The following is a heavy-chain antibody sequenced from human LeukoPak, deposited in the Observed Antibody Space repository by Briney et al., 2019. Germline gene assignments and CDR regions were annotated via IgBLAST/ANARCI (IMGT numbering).Heavy chain of an antibody. Sequence: GGSLRLSCAASGFTFSSYSMNWVRQAPGKGLEWVSYISSSSSTIYYADSVKGRFTISRDNAKNSLYLQMNSLRDEDTAVYYCASGRFLEPTYGMDVWGQGTTVTVSS. V-gene: IGHV3-48*02. J-gene: IGHJ6*02. CDR2: ISSSSSTI. CDR3: ASGRFLEPTYGMDV. D-gene: IGHD3-3*01. CDR1: GFTFSSYS.